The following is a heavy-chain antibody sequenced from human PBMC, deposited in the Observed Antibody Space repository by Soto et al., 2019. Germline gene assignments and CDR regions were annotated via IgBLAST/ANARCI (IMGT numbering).Heavy chain of an antibody. Sequence: EVQLLETGGGLVQPGGSLRLSCAASGFTFSSYAMSWVRQAPGKGLEWVSAISGSGGSTYYADSVKGRFTISRDNSKNTLYLQMNSLRAEDTAVYYCAKSPSSGLYYFDYWGQGTLVTVSS. J-gene: IGHJ4*02. CDR1: GFTFSSYA. D-gene: IGHD6-19*01. CDR2: ISGSGGST. CDR3: AKSPSSGLYYFDY. V-gene: IGHV3-23*01.